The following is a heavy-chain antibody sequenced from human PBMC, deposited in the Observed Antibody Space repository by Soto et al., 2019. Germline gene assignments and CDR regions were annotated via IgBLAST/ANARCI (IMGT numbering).Heavy chain of an antibody. Sequence: EVQLVESGGGLIQPGRSLRLSCTPSGFTFPDYGVSWFRQAPGKGLEWLGFIRSRPYGGTTEYAASVEDRFTISRDNSEGIAYLQMNSLKTEDTAVYYCAKKFDYGDYPFYFDYWGQGTLVTVSS. CDR2: IRSRPYGGTT. D-gene: IGHD4-17*01. CDR3: AKKFDYGDYPFYFDY. J-gene: IGHJ4*02. CDR1: GFTFPDYG. V-gene: IGHV3-49*03.